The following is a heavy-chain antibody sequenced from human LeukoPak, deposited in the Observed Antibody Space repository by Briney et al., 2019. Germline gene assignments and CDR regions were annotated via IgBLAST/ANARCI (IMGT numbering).Heavy chain of an antibody. CDR2: INHSGST. Sequence: PSETLSLTCAVYGGSFSGYYWSWIRQPPGKGLEWIGEINHSGSTNYNPSLKSRVTISVDTSKNQFSLKLSSVTAADTAVYYCARHIPYYYGSGSRYSLDYWGQGTLVTVSS. D-gene: IGHD3-10*01. V-gene: IGHV4-34*01. CDR1: GGSFSGYY. J-gene: IGHJ4*02. CDR3: ARHIPYYYGSGSRYSLDY.